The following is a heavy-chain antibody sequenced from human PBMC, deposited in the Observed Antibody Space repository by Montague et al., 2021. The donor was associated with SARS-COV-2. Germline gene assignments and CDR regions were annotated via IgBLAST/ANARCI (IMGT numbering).Heavy chain of an antibody. CDR1: GGSFCDDH. CDR2: INYSGST. Sequence: SETLSLTCAVYGGSFCDDHWSWIRQPPGKGLEWIGEINYSGSTNYNPSLKSRVTISVDTSKNQFSLKLSSVTAADTAVYYCARDGIGFGQWLGNYYYYGMDVWGQGTTVTVSS. CDR3: ARDGIGFGQWLGNYYYYGMDV. J-gene: IGHJ6*02. V-gene: IGHV4-34*01. D-gene: IGHD6-19*01.